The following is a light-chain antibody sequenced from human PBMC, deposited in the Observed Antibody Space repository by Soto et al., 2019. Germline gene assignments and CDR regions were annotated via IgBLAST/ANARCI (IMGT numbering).Light chain of an antibody. V-gene: IGKV1-5*03. CDR2: KAS. CDR1: QSISSW. Sequence: DIQMTQSPSTLSASVGDRVTITCRASQSISSWLAWYQQKPGKAPKLLIYKASSLESGVPSRFSGSVSGTEFTLTISSLQPDDLAAYYCQQYNSLWTCGQGTKVEIK. J-gene: IGKJ1*01. CDR3: QQYNSLWT.